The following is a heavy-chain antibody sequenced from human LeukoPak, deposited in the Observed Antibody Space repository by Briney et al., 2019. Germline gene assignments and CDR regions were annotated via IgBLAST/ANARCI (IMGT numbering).Heavy chain of an antibody. Sequence: SETLSLTCTVSGYSVSSGYYWGWIRQPPGKGLEWIGITYHGGSTYYNPSLTSRVTISVDTSQNQFSLKLSSVTAADTAVYYCARVRSTTTYDYWGQGTLVTVSS. CDR2: TYHGGST. CDR3: ARVRSTTTYDY. D-gene: IGHD1-7*01. J-gene: IGHJ4*02. CDR1: GYSVSSGYY. V-gene: IGHV4-38-2*02.